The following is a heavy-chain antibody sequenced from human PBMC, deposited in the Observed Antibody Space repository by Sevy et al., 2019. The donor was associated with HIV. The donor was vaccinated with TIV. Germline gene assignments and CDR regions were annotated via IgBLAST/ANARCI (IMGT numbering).Heavy chain of an antibody. V-gene: IGHV3-15*01. D-gene: IGHD5-12*01. CDR3: ITDPAYRGYDEEVINYYFYGMDV. Sequence: GGSLRLSCTASGFTFSSAWMSWVRQAPGKGLEWVGRIKSEFDGGAIDYAAPVKGRFSISREDSKNTVYLQMNSLKTEDTAVYYCITDPAYRGYDEEVINYYFYGMDVWGQGTTVTISS. CDR1: GFTFSSAW. CDR2: IKSEFDGGAI. J-gene: IGHJ6*02.